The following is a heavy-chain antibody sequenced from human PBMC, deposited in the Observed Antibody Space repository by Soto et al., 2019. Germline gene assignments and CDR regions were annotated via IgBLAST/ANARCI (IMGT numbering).Heavy chain of an antibody. CDR1: GFTFSSYA. V-gene: IGHV3-23*01. CDR3: AKDRVRWQQLVGY. J-gene: IGHJ4*02. Sequence: GGSLRLSCAASGFTFSSYAMSWVRQAPGKGLEWVSAISSSGGSTYYADSVKGRFTISRDNSKNTLYLQMNSLRADDTAVYYCAKDRVRWQQLVGYWGQGTLVTVSS. CDR2: ISSSGGST. D-gene: IGHD6-13*01.